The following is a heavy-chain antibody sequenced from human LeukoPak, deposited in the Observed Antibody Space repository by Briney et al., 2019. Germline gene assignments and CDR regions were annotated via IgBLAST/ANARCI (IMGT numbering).Heavy chain of an antibody. CDR3: AGPSSGWYY. CDR2: IYYSGST. Sequence: SETLSLTCTVSGGSISSSSYYWGWIRQPPGEGLEWIGSIYYSGSTYYNPSLKSRVTISVDTSKNQFSLKLSSVTAADTAVYYCAGPSSGWYYWGQGTLVTVSS. CDR1: GGSISSSSYY. D-gene: IGHD6-19*01. V-gene: IGHV4-39*01. J-gene: IGHJ4*02.